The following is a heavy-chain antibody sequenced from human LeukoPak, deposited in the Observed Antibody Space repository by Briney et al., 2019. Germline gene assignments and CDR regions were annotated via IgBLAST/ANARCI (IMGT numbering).Heavy chain of an antibody. V-gene: IGHV3-21*01. CDR1: GFTFSSYS. CDR2: ISSSSSYI. CDR3: ARTLRPYDSSGREAFYFDY. J-gene: IGHJ4*02. Sequence: GGSLRLSCAASGFTFSSYSMNWVRQAPGKGLEWVSSISSSSSYIYYADSVKGRFTISRDNAKNSLYLQMNSLRAEDTAVYYCARTLRPYDSSGREAFYFDYWGQGTLVTVSS. D-gene: IGHD3-22*01.